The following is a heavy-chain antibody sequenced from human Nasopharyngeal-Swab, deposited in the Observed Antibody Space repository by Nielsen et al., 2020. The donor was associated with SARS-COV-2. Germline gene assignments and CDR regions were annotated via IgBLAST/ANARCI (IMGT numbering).Heavy chain of an antibody. CDR3: ARATVTTSN. CDR1: GFTFSSYG. D-gene: IGHD4-17*01. J-gene: IGHJ4*02. Sequence: GESLKISCAASGFTFSSYGMHWVRQAPGKGLEWVAVISYDGSNKYYADSVKGRFTISRDNSKNTLYLQMNSLRAEDTAVYYCARATVTTSNWGQGTLVTVSS. CDR2: ISYDGSNK. V-gene: IGHV3-30*03.